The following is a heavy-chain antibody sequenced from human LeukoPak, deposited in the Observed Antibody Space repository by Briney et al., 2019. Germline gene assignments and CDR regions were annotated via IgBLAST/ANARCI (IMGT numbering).Heavy chain of an antibody. CDR1: GYSISSGYY. CDR2: IYHSGGT. V-gene: IGHV4-38-2*01. D-gene: IGHD6-19*01. J-gene: IGHJ4*02. CDR3: ARVAAVAVKYYFDY. Sequence: SETLSLTCAVSGYSISSGYYWGWFRQPPGKGLEWIGSIYHSGGTHYNPSLKSRDTISVDSSKNQFSLKLTSVTAADTAVYYCARVAAVAVKYYFDYWGQGTLVVVSS.